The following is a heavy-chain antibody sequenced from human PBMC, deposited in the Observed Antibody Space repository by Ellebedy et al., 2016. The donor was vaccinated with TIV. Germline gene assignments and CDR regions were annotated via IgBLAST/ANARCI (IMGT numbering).Heavy chain of an antibody. Sequence: GESLKISCGASGFTFTGDWMAWVRQAPVKGLEWVANIKPDGTEKYYVDSVKGRFTISRDNAKNSLFLQMDSLRAEDTAVYYCAAGFGTHYWGQGTRVTVSS. CDR3: AAGFGTHY. CDR2: IKPDGTEK. V-gene: IGHV3-7*01. D-gene: IGHD3-3*01. J-gene: IGHJ4*02. CDR1: GFTFTGDW.